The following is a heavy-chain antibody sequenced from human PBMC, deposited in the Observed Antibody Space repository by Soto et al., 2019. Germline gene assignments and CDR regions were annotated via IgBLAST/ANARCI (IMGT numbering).Heavy chain of an antibody. CDR1: GFSLSTSGVG. CDR2: IYWDDDK. J-gene: IGHJ4*02. CDR3: AHSAVTDPFDY. V-gene: IGHV2-5*02. D-gene: IGHD2-21*02. Sequence: QITLKESGPTLVKPTQTLTLTCTFSGFSLSTSGVGVGWIRQPPGKALEWLALIYWDDDKRYSPSLKSRLTXAXATSTNPVVLTMPTMDRGDTAAYDCAHSAVTDPFDYWGQGTLVTGSS.